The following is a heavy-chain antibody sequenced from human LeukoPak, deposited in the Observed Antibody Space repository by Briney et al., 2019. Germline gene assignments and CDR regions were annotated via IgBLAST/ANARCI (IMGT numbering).Heavy chain of an antibody. D-gene: IGHD3-9*01. J-gene: IGHJ4*02. CDR1: GYTFTGYY. Sequence: ASVKVSCKASGYTFTGYYMHWVRQAPGQGLEWMGWINPNSGGTNYAQKFQGRVTMTRDTSISTAYMELSRLRSDDTAVYYCARASRRDWLPPFDYWGQGTLVTVSS. CDR2: INPNSGGT. V-gene: IGHV1-2*02. CDR3: ARASRRDWLPPFDY.